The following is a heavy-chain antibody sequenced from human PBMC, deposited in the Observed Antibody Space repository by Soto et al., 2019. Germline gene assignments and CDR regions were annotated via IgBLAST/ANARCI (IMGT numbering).Heavy chain of an antibody. CDR3: ARGEQYSGRIFDY. Sequence: LQTLSLTCAITGDSVSSNSAGWSWVRQSPSRGLEWLGRTYYRSKWYYEYAVSVRGRITINPDTSKNQYSLQLNSVTPEDTAVYFCARGEQYSGRIFDYWGQGTLVTVSS. J-gene: IGHJ4*01. V-gene: IGHV6-1*01. CDR1: GDSVSSNSAG. CDR2: TYYRSKWYY. D-gene: IGHD1-26*01.